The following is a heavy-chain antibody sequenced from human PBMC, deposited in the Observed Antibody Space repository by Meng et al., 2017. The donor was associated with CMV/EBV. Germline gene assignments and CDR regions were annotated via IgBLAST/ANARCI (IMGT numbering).Heavy chain of an antibody. CDR1: GFTFSRYS. J-gene: IGHJ4*02. CDR2: ISSSSSYI. Sequence: GESLKISCAASGFTFSRYSMNWVRQAPGKGLEWVSSISSSSSYISYADSVKCRFTISRDNAKNSLYLQMNSLRAEDTAVYYCARDRAGPWHWGQGTLVTVSS. V-gene: IGHV3-21*01. CDR3: ARDRAGPWH. D-gene: IGHD3-10*01.